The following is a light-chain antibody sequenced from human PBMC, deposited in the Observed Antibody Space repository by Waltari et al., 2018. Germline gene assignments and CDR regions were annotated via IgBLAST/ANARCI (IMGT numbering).Light chain of an antibody. CDR2: AAS. V-gene: IGKV1-17*01. CDR3: LQYHTHPFT. CDR1: QGISTY. Sequence: DIQMTQSPSSLSSAAGDTVTITCRASQGISTYLNWYQQKPGKHPKRLSYAASSLESGVPSRFSGSGSGTDFTLTIRSLQPEDFATYVCLQYHTHPFTFGPGSKLDIK. J-gene: IGKJ3*01.